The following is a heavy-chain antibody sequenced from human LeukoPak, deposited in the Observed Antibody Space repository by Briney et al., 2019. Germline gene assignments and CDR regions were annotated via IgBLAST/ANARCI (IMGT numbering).Heavy chain of an antibody. CDR3: ARFVVPAASYYYYGMDV. D-gene: IGHD2-2*01. Sequence: ETLSLTCTVSGGSISSYYWSWIRQPPGKGLEWIGYIYYSGSTNYNPSLKSRVTISVETSKNQFSLKLSSVTAADTAVYYCARFVVPAASYYYYGMDVWGQGTTVTVSS. CDR1: GGSISSYY. CDR2: IYYSGST. V-gene: IGHV4-59*01. J-gene: IGHJ6*02.